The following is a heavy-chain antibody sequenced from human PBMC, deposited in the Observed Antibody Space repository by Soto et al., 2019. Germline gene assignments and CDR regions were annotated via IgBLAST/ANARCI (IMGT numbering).Heavy chain of an antibody. J-gene: IGHJ4*02. CDR3: AHALGGGSSSYFDY. CDR2: IYWDDDK. D-gene: IGHD3-16*01. Sequence: QITLKESGPTLVKPTQTLTLTCTFSGSSLSSSGVGVGWIRQPPGKALEWLALIYWDDDKRYSPSLKSRLTITKDTSKNQVVPTMANMDPVDTATYYCAHALGGGSSSYFDYWGQGTLVTVSS. V-gene: IGHV2-5*02. CDR1: GSSLSSSGVG.